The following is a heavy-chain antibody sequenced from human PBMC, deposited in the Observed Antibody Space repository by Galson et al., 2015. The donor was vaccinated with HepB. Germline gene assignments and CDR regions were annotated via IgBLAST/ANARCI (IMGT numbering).Heavy chain of an antibody. V-gene: IGHV1-2*04. CDR3: AREYYYDSSGFDY. CDR1: GYTFTGYY. D-gene: IGHD3-22*01. Sequence: SVKVSCKASGYTFTGYYMHWVRQAPGQGLEWMGWINPNSGGTNYAQKFQGWVTMTRDTSISTAYMELSRLRSDDTAVYYCAREYYYDSSGFDYWGQGTLVTVSS. CDR2: INPNSGGT. J-gene: IGHJ4*02.